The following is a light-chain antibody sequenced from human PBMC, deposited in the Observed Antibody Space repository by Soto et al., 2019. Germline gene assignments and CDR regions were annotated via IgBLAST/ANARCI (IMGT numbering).Light chain of an antibody. CDR3: SSYTSTSTLYV. V-gene: IGLV2-14*03. CDR2: DVS. CDR1: SSDIGGYNY. J-gene: IGLJ1*01. Sequence: QSALTQPASGSGSPGQSITISCTGTSSDIGGYNYVSWYQQLPGKVPKLIIYDVSNRPSGVSDRFSGSKSGNAASLTISGLQAEDEADYYCSSYTSTSTLYVFGTGTKVTVL.